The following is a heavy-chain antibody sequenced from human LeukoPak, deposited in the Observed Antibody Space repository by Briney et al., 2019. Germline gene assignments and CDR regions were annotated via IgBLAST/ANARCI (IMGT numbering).Heavy chain of an antibody. J-gene: IGHJ5*02. CDR1: GGSISSGDYY. Sequence: SETLSLTCTVSGGSISSGDYYWSWIRQPPGKGLEWIGYIYYSGSTYYNPSLKSRVTISVDTSKNQFSLKLSSVTAADTAVYYCARGLPIVVVVAATHNWFDPWGQGTLVTVSS. CDR2: IYYSGST. D-gene: IGHD2-15*01. CDR3: ARGLPIVVVVAATHNWFDP. V-gene: IGHV4-30-4*01.